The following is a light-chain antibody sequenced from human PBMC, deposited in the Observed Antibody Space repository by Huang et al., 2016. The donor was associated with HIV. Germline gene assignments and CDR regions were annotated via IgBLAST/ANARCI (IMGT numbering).Light chain of an antibody. CDR3: QQYGSSPVT. V-gene: IGKV3-20*01. Sequence: EIVLTQSPGTLSLSPGERATLSCRASLSVSSSYLAWYQQKPGQAPRLLIYDASSRATGISDRFSGSGSGTDFSLTINRLEPEDFVVYYCQQYGSSPVTFGGGTKVEIK. CDR1: LSVSSSY. CDR2: DAS. J-gene: IGKJ4*01.